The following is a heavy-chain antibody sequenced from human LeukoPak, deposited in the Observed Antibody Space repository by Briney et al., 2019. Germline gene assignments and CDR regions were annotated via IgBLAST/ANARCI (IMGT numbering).Heavy chain of an antibody. V-gene: IGHV4-34*01. J-gene: IGHJ6*03. D-gene: IGHD3-22*01. CDR1: GGSFSGYC. Sequence: PSETLSLTCAVYGGSFSGYCWSWIRQPPGKGLEWIGEINHSGSTNYNPSLKSRVTISVDTSKNQFSLKLSSVTAADTAVYYCARLRSHSSGYYYGYYYMDVWGKGTTVTVSS. CDR2: INHSGST. CDR3: ARLRSHSSGYYYGYYYMDV.